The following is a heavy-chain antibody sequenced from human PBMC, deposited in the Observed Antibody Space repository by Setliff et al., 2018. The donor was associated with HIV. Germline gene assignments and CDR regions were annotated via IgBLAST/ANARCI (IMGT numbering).Heavy chain of an antibody. D-gene: IGHD6-13*01. CDR1: GFTFTSYV. Sequence: GGSLRLSCAASGFTFTSYVMHWVRQAPGKGLEWVSIIFSGGSATKYSESVKGRFTVSRDNSKNTVYLQMNSLRLEDTALYYCAKADDGAAAGPAPWGQGTLVTVSS. CDR2: IFSGGSAT. CDR3: AKADDGAAAGPAP. V-gene: IGHV3-NL1*01. J-gene: IGHJ5*02.